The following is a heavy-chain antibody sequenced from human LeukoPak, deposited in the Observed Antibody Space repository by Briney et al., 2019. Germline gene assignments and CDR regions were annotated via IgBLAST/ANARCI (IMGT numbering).Heavy chain of an antibody. CDR3: ARIHTAMATIYDY. D-gene: IGHD5-18*01. Sequence: SETLSLTCTVSGYSISSGCDWGWIRQPPGKGLEWIGEIYHSGSTNYNPSPKSRVTISVDKSKNQFSLKLSSVTAADTAVYYCARIHTAMATIYDYWGQGTLVTVSS. CDR2: IYHSGST. V-gene: IGHV4-38-2*02. CDR1: GYSISSGCD. J-gene: IGHJ4*02.